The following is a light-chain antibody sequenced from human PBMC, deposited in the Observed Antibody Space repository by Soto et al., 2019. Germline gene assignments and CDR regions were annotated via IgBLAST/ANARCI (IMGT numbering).Light chain of an antibody. J-gene: IGKJ1*01. Sequence: DSVMTQSPLSLPVTPGGPASIYCRSSQSLLHSNGYHYLDCDLQKPGQSPQLXXYLGSNRASGVPDRFSGIGSGTDFTLKISRVEAEYVGVYYSMQAPQSPPWTFGQGTKVDIK. V-gene: IGKV2-28*01. CDR2: LGS. CDR1: QSLLHSNGYHY. CDR3: MQAPQSPPWT.